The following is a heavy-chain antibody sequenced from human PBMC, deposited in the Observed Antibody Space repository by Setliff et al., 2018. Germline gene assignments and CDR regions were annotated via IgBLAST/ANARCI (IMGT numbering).Heavy chain of an antibody. V-gene: IGHV5-51*01. J-gene: IGHJ3*02. CDR1: GYSFTNNW. Sequence: PGESLKISCQGSGYSFTNNWIAWVRQMPGKGLECMGIIFPGNSNTRYSPSFQGQVTISVDKAINTAYLQWSSLKASDTAIYYCARVGPLTDDAFDIWGQGTMVTVSS. D-gene: IGHD1-26*01. CDR3: ARVGPLTDDAFDI. CDR2: IFPGNSNT.